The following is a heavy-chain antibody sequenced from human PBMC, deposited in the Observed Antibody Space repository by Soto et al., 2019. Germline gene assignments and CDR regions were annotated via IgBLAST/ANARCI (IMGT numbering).Heavy chain of an antibody. Sequence: PSETLSLTCTVSGGSISGYYWSWIRQPPGKGLEWIGYIYYSGTTNYNPSLKSRVTISVDTSKNQFSLKLRSVTAADTAVYYCARVPDRWGQGTLVTVSS. V-gene: IGHV4-59*01. J-gene: IGHJ5*02. D-gene: IGHD2-2*01. CDR1: GGSISGYY. CDR2: IYYSGTT. CDR3: ARVPDR.